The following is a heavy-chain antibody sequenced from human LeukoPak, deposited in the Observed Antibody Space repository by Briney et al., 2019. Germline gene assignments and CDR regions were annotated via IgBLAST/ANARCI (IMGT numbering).Heavy chain of an antibody. J-gene: IGHJ4*02. Sequence: SETLSLTCTVSGGSITNYYWSWIRQPPGKGLEWIGFSYYSGSTNYNPSLKSRVTISVDTSKNQFSLKLSSVTAADTAVYYCARRMVRGVMRPLFDYWGQGTLVTVSS. D-gene: IGHD3-10*01. CDR2: SYYSGST. CDR3: ARRMVRGVMRPLFDY. CDR1: GGSITNYY. V-gene: IGHV4-59*12.